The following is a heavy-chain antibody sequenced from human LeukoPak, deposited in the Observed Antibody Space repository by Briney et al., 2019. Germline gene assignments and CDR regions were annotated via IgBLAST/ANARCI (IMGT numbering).Heavy chain of an antibody. CDR1: GFNFSSYW. CDR2: INSDGSST. V-gene: IGHV3-74*01. J-gene: IGHJ4*02. CDR3: ARGRYGSGSWYFDY. D-gene: IGHD3-10*01. Sequence: PGGSLRLSCAASGFNFSSYWMYWVRQAPGKGLVWVSRINSDGSSTNHADSVKRRFTISRDNAKNTLYLQMNSLRAEDTAVYYCARGRYGSGSWYFDYWGQGTLVTVSS.